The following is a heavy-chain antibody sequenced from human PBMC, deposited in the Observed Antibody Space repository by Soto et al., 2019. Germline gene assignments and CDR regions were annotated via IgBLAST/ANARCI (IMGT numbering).Heavy chain of an antibody. CDR3: ASYNVKSYYYYMDV. CDR1: GGSISSSSYY. CDR2: IYYSGST. V-gene: IGHV4-39*01. D-gene: IGHD1-20*01. J-gene: IGHJ6*03. Sequence: SETLSLTCTVSGGSISSSSYYWGWIRQPPGKGLEWIGSIYYSGSTYYNPSLKSRVTISVDTSKNQFSLKLSSVTAADTAVYYCASYNVKSYYYYMDVWGKGTTVTVSS.